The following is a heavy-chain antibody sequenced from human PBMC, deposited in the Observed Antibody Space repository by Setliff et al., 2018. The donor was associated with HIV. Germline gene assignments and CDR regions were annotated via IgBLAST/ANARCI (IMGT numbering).Heavy chain of an antibody. CDR3: ARHRYSSSINWFDP. V-gene: IGHV4-39*01. CDR1: GFSFRNSFYN. D-gene: IGHD6-13*01. J-gene: IGHJ5*02. CDR2: IYYSGTT. Sequence: ETLSLTCNVSGFSFRNSFYNWGWIRQPPGKGLEWIGTIYYSGTTYYNPSLKSRVTMTIDTSQNQFSLKLTSVTATDTAVYYCARHRYSSSINWFDPWGQGTLVTVSS.